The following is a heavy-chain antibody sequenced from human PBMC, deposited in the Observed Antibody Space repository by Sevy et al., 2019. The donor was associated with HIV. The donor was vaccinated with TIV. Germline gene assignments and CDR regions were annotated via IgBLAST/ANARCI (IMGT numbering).Heavy chain of an antibody. Sequence: GESLKISCKGSGYTFTNYWIGWVRQMPGKGLEWMGIIYPGDSDTRYSPAFQGQVTISADKSISTAYLEWSSLKASDTAKFYCARYPIVVVPAAEYYFDYWGQGTLVTVSS. V-gene: IGHV5-51*01. CDR2: IYPGDSDT. CDR1: GYTFTNYW. J-gene: IGHJ4*02. CDR3: ARYPIVVVPAAEYYFDY. D-gene: IGHD2-2*01.